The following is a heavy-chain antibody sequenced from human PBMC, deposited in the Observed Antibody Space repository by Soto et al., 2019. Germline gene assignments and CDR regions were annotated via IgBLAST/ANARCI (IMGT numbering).Heavy chain of an antibody. CDR2: IYYSGST. V-gene: IGHV4-31*03. CDR1: GASISSGGYY. Sequence: TLSLTCPVPGASISSGGYYWSWIRQHPGKGLEWIGYIYYSGSTYYNPSLKSRVTISVDTSKNQFSLKLSSVTAADTAVYYCERGRGTAMDYYGMDVWGQGTKVTVYS. D-gene: IGHD5-18*01. CDR3: ERGRGTAMDYYGMDV. J-gene: IGHJ6*02.